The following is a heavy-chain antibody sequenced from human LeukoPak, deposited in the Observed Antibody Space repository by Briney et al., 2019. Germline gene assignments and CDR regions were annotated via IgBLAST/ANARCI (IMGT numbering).Heavy chain of an antibody. D-gene: IGHD2-2*01. Sequence: PGGSLRLSCAASVFTFSSYEMNWVRQAPGKGLEWVSYISSSGSTIYYADSVKGRFTISRDNAKNSLYLQMNSLRAEDTAVYYCARLRPIGYCSSTSCKMDVWGKGTTVTVSS. CDR1: VFTFSSYE. J-gene: IGHJ6*04. V-gene: IGHV3-48*03. CDR3: ARLRPIGYCSSTSCKMDV. CDR2: ISSSGSTI.